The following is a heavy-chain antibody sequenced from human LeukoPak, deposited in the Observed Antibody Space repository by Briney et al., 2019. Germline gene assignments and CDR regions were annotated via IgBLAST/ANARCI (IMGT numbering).Heavy chain of an antibody. J-gene: IGHJ4*02. V-gene: IGHV3-7*01. Sequence: GGSLRLSCEASGFTFGNYWMSWVRQAPGKGLEWVANIEPTGDKYYMDSVRGRFTISRDNARNSVYLQMNSLRGEDTAVYYCARAVDVADCWGQGTLVAVSS. D-gene: IGHD3-16*01. CDR1: GFTFGNYW. CDR3: ARAVDVADC. CDR2: IEPTGDK.